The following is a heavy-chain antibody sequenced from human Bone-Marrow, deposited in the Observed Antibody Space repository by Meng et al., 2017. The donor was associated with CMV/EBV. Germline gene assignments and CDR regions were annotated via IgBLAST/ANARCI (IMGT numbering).Heavy chain of an antibody. CDR1: GYTFTGYY. CDR3: ATISKGYYYYGMDV. D-gene: IGHD3-9*01. Sequence: ASVKVSCKASGYTFTGYYMHWVRQAPGQGLEWMGWINPNSGGTNYAQKFQGRVTMTRDTSISTAYMELSRLRSDDTAVYYCATISKGYYYYGMDVWGQRTTVTVSS. CDR2: INPNSGGT. V-gene: IGHV1-2*02. J-gene: IGHJ6*02.